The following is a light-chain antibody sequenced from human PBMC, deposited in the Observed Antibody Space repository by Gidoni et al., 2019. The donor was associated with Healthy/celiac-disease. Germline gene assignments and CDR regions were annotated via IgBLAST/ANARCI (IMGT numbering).Light chain of an antibody. CDR1: QSVLYSSNNKNY. V-gene: IGKV4-1*01. CDR2: WAS. J-gene: IGKJ3*01. CDR3: QQYYSTPPT. Sequence: DIVMTQPPDSLAVSLGERATINCKSSQSVLYSSNNKNYLAWYQPKPGQPPKLLIYWASTRESGVPDRFSGSGSGTDFTLTISSLQAEDVAVYYCQQYYSTPPTFGPGTKVDIK.